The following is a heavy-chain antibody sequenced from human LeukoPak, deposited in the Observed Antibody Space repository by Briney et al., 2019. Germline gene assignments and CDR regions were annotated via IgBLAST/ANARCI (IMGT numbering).Heavy chain of an antibody. Sequence: GGSLRLSCAASGFTFSSYAMHWVRQAPGKGLEWVAVISYDGSNKYYADSVKGRFTISRDNSKNTLYLQMNSLRAEDTAVYYCAKDTGGGASGETIDYWGQGTLVTVSS. CDR2: ISYDGSNK. CDR1: GFTFSSYA. D-gene: IGHD7-27*01. CDR3: AKDTGGGASGETIDY. J-gene: IGHJ4*02. V-gene: IGHV3-30-3*02.